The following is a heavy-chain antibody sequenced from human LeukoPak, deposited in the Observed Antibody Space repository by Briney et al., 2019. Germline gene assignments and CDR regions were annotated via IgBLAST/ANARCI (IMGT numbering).Heavy chain of an antibody. CDR3: ARGGAGTGRYFDL. CDR2: SSDTGVST. J-gene: IGHJ2*01. CDR1: GFTFSSYE. D-gene: IGHD6-13*01. V-gene: IGHV3-23*01. Sequence: PGGSLRLSCAASGFTFSSYEINWVRQAPGKGLEWVSSSSDTGVSTYYADSVKGRFTISRDNSKSSVFLQMNILRVEDTALYYCARGGAGTGRYFDLWGPGTLVTVSS.